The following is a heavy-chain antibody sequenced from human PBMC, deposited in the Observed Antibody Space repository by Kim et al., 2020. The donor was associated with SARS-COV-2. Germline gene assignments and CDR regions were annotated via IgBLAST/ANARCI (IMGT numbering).Heavy chain of an antibody. V-gene: IGHV3-33*01. CDR1: GFTFSSYG. CDR3: ARRQACTTARHLCY. J-gene: IGHJ4*02. D-gene: IGHD6-6*01. CDR2: IWYDGTNT. Sequence: GGSLRLSCAASGFTFSSYGMHWVRQAPGKGLEWVAVIWYDGTNTYYADSVKGRFSISRDTTTLSLHLHMLSPRAADASVCYCARRQACTTARHLCYWRRG.